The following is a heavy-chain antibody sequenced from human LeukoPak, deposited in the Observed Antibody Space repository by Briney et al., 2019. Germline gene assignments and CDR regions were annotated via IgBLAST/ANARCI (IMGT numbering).Heavy chain of an antibody. J-gene: IGHJ4*02. V-gene: IGHV4-4*02. CDR2: IYHSGST. Sequence: SGTLSLTCAVSGGSISSSNWWSWVRQPPGKGLEWIGEIYHSGSTNYNPSLKSRVTISVDTSKNQFSLKLSSVTAADTAVYYCAVPSLGYCSSTSCSPAYWGQGTLVTVSS. D-gene: IGHD2-2*01. CDR1: GGSISSSNW. CDR3: AVPSLGYCSSTSCSPAY.